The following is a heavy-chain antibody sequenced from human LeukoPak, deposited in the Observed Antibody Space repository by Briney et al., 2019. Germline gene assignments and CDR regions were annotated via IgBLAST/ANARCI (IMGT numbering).Heavy chain of an antibody. CDR2: ISDSGGRT. J-gene: IGHJ4*02. Sequence: PGGSLRLSCAASGFTFPNYALSWVRQAPGMGLEWVSIISDSGGRTYYADSVKGRFTISRDNSQNTLSLQMNSLSAEDTALYYCGADRRGYELFVDYWGQGTLVTVSP. CDR1: GFTFPNYA. V-gene: IGHV3-23*01. D-gene: IGHD5-12*01. CDR3: GADRRGYELFVDY.